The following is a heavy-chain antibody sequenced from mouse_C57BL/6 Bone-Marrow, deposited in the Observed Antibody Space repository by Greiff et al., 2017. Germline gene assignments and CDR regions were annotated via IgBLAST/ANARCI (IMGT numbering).Heavy chain of an antibody. CDR2: ISSGGSYT. CDR3: ARRGGRDY. V-gene: IGHV5-6*01. D-gene: IGHD3-3*01. Sequence: EVQGVESGGDLVKPGGSLKLSCAASGFTFSSYGMSWVRQTPDKRLEWVATISSGGSYTYYRDSVKGRFTISRDNAKNTLYLQMSSLKSEDTAMYYCARRGGRDYWGQGTTLTVSS. J-gene: IGHJ2*01. CDR1: GFTFSSYG.